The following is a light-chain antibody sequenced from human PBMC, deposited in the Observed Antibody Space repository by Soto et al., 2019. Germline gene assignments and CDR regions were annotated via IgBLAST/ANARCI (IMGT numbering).Light chain of an antibody. CDR3: QQYKSYPYT. V-gene: IGKV1-5*03. CDR1: QSISSW. CDR2: KAS. Sequence: DIQMTQSPSTLPTSVGDRVTITCRASQSISSWLAWYQEKPGKAPNLLIQKASNLESGVPSRFSGSGSGTEFTLTISSLQPEDFAIYHCQQYKSYPYTFGQGTKLEIK. J-gene: IGKJ2*01.